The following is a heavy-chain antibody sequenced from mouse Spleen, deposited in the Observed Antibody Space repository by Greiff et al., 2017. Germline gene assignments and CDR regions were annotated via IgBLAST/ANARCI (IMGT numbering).Heavy chain of an antibody. J-gene: IGHJ2*01. CDR2: INSNGGST. CDR3: ARESYYRSHFDY. V-gene: IGHV5-6-3*01. D-gene: IGHD2-14*01. Sequence: EVKVVESGGGLVQPGGSLKLSCAASGFTFSSYGMSWVRQTPDKRLELVATINSNGGSTYYPDSVKGRFTISRDNAKNTLYLQMSSLKSEDTAMYYCARESYYRSHFDYWGQGTTLTVSS. CDR1: GFTFSSYG.